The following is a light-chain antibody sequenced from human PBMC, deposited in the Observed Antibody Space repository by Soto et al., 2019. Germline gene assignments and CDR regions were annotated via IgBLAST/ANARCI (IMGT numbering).Light chain of an antibody. Sequence: EIVLTQSPGTLSVSPGERATLSCRASQSVSSKLAWYQQKPGQAPRLLFYGASTGATGIPARFSGSGSETEFTLSISGLQSEDFAVYYCQQYNNWQGTFGQGTKVDIK. CDR1: QSVSSK. J-gene: IGKJ1*01. CDR3: QQYNNWQGT. V-gene: IGKV3-15*01. CDR2: GAS.